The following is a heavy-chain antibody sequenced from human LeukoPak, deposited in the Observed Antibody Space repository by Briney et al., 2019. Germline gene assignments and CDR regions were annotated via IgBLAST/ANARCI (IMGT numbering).Heavy chain of an antibody. CDR1: GGSISSYY. V-gene: IGHV4-59*01. CDR3: ARAHSSGYYSIDY. CDR2: IYYSGGT. J-gene: IGHJ4*02. Sequence: SETLSLTCTVSGGSISSYYWSWIRQPPGKGLEWIGYIYYSGGTNYNPSLKSRVTISVDTSKNQFSLKLSSVTAADTAVYYCARAHSSGYYSIDYWGQGTLVTVSS. D-gene: IGHD3-22*01.